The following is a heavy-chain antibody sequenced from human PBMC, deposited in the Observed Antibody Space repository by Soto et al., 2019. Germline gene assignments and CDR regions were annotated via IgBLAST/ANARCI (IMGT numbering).Heavy chain of an antibody. CDR3: NQETSYAIILRSWDYW. Sequence: GKGLEWVGRIKSKTDGGTTDYAEPVKGRFAISRDDSNNMVYLQMNSLKIEDTAVYFCNQETSYAIILRSWDYW. D-gene: IGHD2-8*01. V-gene: IGHV3-15*07. J-gene: IGHJ2*01. CDR2: IKSKTDGGTT.